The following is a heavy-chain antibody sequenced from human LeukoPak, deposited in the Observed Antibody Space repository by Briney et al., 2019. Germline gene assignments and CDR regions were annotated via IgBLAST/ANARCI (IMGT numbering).Heavy chain of an antibody. CDR3: ARYAVVAAMNWFDP. Sequence: GASVKVSCKASGYTFTSYDINWVRQATGQGLEWVGWMDPNSGNTGYAQKFQGRVTMTRDTSISTAYMELSSQRSEDTAVYYCARYAVVAAMNWFDPWGQGTLVIVSS. V-gene: IGHV1-8*01. J-gene: IGHJ5*02. CDR1: GYTFTSYD. CDR2: MDPNSGNT. D-gene: IGHD2-15*01.